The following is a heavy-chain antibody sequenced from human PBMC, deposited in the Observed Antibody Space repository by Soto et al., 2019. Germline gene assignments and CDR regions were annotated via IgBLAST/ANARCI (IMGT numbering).Heavy chain of an antibody. J-gene: IGHJ1*01. V-gene: IGHV4-39*01. CDR1: GGSIASSSHY. Sequence: PSETLSLTCTVSGGSIASSSHYWGWIRQPPGKGLECIGNIYYDTNTYYNPSLKSRVTISLDTSKNQFSLRLNSVTAADTAVYYCARAQRSGLLVSWGQGTLVTVSS. D-gene: IGHD3-10*01. CDR3: ARAQRSGLLVS. CDR2: IYYDTNT.